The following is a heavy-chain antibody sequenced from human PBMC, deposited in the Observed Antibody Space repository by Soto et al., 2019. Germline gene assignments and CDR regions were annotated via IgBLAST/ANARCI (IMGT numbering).Heavy chain of an antibody. CDR1: GYTLTELS. V-gene: IGHV1-24*01. CDR2: FDPEDGET. J-gene: IGHJ3*02. D-gene: IGHD4-4*01. CDR3: ATDSITTPAFDI. Sequence: GASVKVSCKVSGYTLTELSMRWVRQAPGKGLEWMGGFDPEDGETIYAQKFQGRVTMTEDTSTDTAYMELSSLRSEDTAVYYCATDSITTPAFDIWGQGTMVTVSS.